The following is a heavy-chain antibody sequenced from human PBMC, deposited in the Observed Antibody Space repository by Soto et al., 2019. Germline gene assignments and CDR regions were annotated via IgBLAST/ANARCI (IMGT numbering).Heavy chain of an antibody. CDR2: IWYDGINK. D-gene: IGHD3-9*01. Sequence: GGSLRLSCAASGFTFSSYCIHWVRQAPCKGLEWVAVIWYDGINKYYADSVKGRFTISRDNSKNTLYLQMNSLRAEDTAVYYCAINSLLRYFDWLLSKEHYSMDVSGQRTTLTLSS. CDR3: AINSLLRYFDWLLSKEHYSMDV. CDR1: GFTFSSYC. J-gene: IGHJ6*02. V-gene: IGHV3-33*01.